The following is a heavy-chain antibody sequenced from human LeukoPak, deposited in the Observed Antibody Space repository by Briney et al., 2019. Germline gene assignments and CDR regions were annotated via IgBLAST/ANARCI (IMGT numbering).Heavy chain of an antibody. CDR3: ARSPGGTGAFDI. J-gene: IGHJ3*02. CDR2: IYYSGST. D-gene: IGHD1-1*01. Sequence: PSETLSLTCTVSGGSISSYYWSWIRQPPGKGLQWIGYIYYSGSTNYNPSLKSRVTISVDTSKNQLSLKLSSVTAADTAVYYCARSPGGTGAFDIWGQGTMVTVSS. V-gene: IGHV4-59*01. CDR1: GGSISSYY.